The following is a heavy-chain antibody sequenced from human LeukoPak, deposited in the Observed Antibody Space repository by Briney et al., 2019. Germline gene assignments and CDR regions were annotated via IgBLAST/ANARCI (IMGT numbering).Heavy chain of an antibody. CDR1: GFTFSDYY. J-gene: IGHJ4*02. CDR3: ARVRYGSGSYYKGYFDY. Sequence: GGSLRLSCAASGFTFSDYYMSWIRQAPGKGLEWVSSISSSSSYIYYADSVKGRFTISRDNAKNSLYLQMNSLRAEDTAVYYCARVRYGSGSYYKGYFDYWGQGTLVTVSS. CDR2: ISSSSSYI. D-gene: IGHD3-10*01. V-gene: IGHV3-11*06.